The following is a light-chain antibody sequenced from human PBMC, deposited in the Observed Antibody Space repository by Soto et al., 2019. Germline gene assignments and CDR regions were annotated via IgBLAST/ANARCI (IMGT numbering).Light chain of an antibody. J-gene: IGKJ3*01. Sequence: EIVLTQSPGTLSLSPGERATLSCRASQSVSSNYLAWYQQKPGQAPRLLIYGASSRATGIPDRFSGSGSGTDFTLTISRLEPDDFAVYYCQQYISSPFTFGPGTKVDI. CDR2: GAS. CDR1: QSVSSNY. CDR3: QQYISSPFT. V-gene: IGKV3-20*01.